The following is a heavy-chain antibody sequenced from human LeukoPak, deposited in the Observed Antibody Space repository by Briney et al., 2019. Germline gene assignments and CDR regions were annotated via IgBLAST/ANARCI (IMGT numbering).Heavy chain of an antibody. D-gene: IGHD3-10*01. J-gene: IGHJ4*02. CDR1: GFTFSSYG. Sequence: GGSLRLSCAASGFTFSSYGVHWVRQAPGKGLEWVAFIRYDGSNKYYADSVKGRFTISRDNSKNTLYLQMNSLRAEDTAVYYCARASLLWFDLTDYWGQGTLVTVSS. V-gene: IGHV3-30*02. CDR3: ARASLLWFDLTDY. CDR2: IRYDGSNK.